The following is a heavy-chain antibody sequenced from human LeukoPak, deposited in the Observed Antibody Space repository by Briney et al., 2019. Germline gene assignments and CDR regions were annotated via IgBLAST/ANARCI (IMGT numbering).Heavy chain of an antibody. Sequence: SVKVSCKASGGTFSSYTISWVRQAPGQGLEWMGRIIPILGIANYAQKFQGRVTITADKSTSTAYMELSSLRSEDSAVYYCARDVRQQLLSNWGQGTLVTVSS. CDR3: ARDVRQQLLSN. CDR2: IIPILGIA. V-gene: IGHV1-69*04. J-gene: IGHJ4*02. D-gene: IGHD2-2*01. CDR1: GGTFSSYT.